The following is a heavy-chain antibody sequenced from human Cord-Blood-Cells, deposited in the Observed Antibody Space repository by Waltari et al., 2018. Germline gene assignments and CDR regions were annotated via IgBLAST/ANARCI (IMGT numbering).Heavy chain of an antibody. V-gene: IGHV4-39*01. CDR2: IYYSGST. Sequence: QLQLQESGPGLVKPSETLSLPCTVSGGSISSSSYYWGWIRQPPGKGLEWVGSIYYSGSTYYNPSLKSRVTISVDTSKNQFSLKLSSVTAADTAVYYCARFSGSFDYWGQGTLVTVSS. CDR1: GGSISSSSYY. CDR3: ARFSGSFDY. D-gene: IGHD1-26*01. J-gene: IGHJ4*02.